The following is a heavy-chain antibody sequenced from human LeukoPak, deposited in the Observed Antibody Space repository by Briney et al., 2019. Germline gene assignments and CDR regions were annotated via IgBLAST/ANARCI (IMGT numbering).Heavy chain of an antibody. Sequence: GGSLRLSCAASGFTFSTYGMHWVRQAPGKGLEWVAIIRYDGSNKYYADSVEGRFTISRDNSKNTLYLQMNSLRAEDTAVYYCAKTYYYDSSGYYYRGRGYYFDYWGQGTLVTVSS. CDR3: AKTYYYDSSGYYYRGRGYYFDY. CDR1: GFTFSTYG. V-gene: IGHV3-30*02. J-gene: IGHJ4*02. CDR2: IRYDGSNK. D-gene: IGHD3-22*01.